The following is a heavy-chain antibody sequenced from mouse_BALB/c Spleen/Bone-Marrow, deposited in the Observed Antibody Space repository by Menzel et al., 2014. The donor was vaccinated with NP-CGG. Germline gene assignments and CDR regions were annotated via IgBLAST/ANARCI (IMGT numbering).Heavy chain of an antibody. Sequence: EVQRVESGAELVKPGASVKLSCTASGFNIKDTYMHWVKQRPEQGLEWIGRIDPANGNTKYDPKFQGKATITADTSSNTAYLQLSSLTSEDTAVYYCASYYYGRYFDVWGAGTTATVSS. J-gene: IGHJ1*01. CDR3: ASYYYGRYFDV. V-gene: IGHV14-3*02. CDR2: IDPANGNT. CDR1: GFNIKDTY. D-gene: IGHD1-1*01.